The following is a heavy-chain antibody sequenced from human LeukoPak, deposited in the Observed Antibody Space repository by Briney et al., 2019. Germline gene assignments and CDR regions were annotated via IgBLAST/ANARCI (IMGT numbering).Heavy chain of an antibody. CDR3: ARVGLVSSSWYYDY. Sequence: ASVKVSCKASGYTFTGYYMHWVRQAPGQGLEWMGWINPNSGGTNYAQKFQGRVTMTRDTSIGTAYMELSRLRSDDTAVYYCARVGLVSSSWYYDYWGQGTLVTVSS. D-gene: IGHD6-13*01. J-gene: IGHJ4*02. V-gene: IGHV1-2*02. CDR1: GYTFTGYY. CDR2: INPNSGGT.